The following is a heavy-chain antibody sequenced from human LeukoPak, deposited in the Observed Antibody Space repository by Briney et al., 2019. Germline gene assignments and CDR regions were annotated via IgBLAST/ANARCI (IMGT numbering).Heavy chain of an antibody. V-gene: IGHV3-74*01. J-gene: IGHJ6*02. Sequence: GGSLRLSCAASGFTFSNYWMHWVRQAPGKGLVWVSRINGDGDSTSYADSVKGRFTISRDNAKNTLYLQMNSLRAEDMAIYYCAKYGRSGYSSGMDVWGQGTTVTVSS. CDR1: GFTFSNYW. CDR3: AKYGRSGYSSGMDV. CDR2: INGDGDST. D-gene: IGHD2-15*01.